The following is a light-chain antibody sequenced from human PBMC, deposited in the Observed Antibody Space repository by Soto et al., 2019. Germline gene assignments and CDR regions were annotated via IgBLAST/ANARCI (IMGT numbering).Light chain of an antibody. CDR3: SSYAGSDNYV. CDR2: EVS. CDR1: SSDTGDYNY. Sequence: QSVLTQPPSASGSPGQSVTISCSGTSSDTGDYNYVSWYQQHPGKAPKLIIYEVSKRPSGVPDRFSGSKSGNTASLTVSGLQAEDEADYYCSSYAGSDNYVFGTGTKLTVL. J-gene: IGLJ1*01. V-gene: IGLV2-8*01.